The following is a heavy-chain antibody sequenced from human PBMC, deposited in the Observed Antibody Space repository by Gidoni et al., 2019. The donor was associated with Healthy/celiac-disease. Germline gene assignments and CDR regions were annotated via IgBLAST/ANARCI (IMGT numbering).Heavy chain of an antibody. CDR2: ISGSGGST. J-gene: IGHJ3*02. V-gene: IGHV3-23*01. Sequence: EVQLLESGGGLVQPGGSRRLSGAASGYTFSSYAMGWVRQAPGKGLEWVSAISGSGGSTYYADSVKGRFTISRDNSKNTLYLQMNSLRAEDTAVYYCAKDSDGDAFDIWGQGTMVTVSS. CDR3: AKDSDGDAFDI. CDR1: GYTFSSYA. D-gene: IGHD3-10*01.